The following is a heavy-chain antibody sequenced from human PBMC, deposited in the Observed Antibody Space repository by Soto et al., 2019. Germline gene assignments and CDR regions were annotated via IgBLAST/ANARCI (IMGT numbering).Heavy chain of an antibody. CDR2: IYYSGST. V-gene: IGHV4-39*01. J-gene: IGHJ6*03. CDR1: GGSISSSSYY. Sequence: SETLSLTCTVSGGSISSSSYYWGWIRQPPGKGLEGIGSIYYSGSTYYNPSLKSRVTISVDTSENQFSLKLSSVTAADTAVYYCARHYCTNGGWVGRCDYYYYMDVWGKGTTVTVSS. D-gene: IGHD2-8*01. CDR3: ARHYCTNGGWVGRCDYYYYMDV.